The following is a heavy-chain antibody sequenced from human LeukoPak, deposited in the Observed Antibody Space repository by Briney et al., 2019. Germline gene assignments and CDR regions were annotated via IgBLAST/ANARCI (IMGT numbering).Heavy chain of an antibody. Sequence: PSQTLSLTCAVSGGSISSGDYSWSWIRQPPGKGLEWIGYIYHSGTTYYNPSLKSRAIISVDRSKNQFSLRLNSVTAADTAVYYCARSRTQNDVFDIWGQGTMVTVSS. J-gene: IGHJ3*02. CDR1: GGSISSGDYS. V-gene: IGHV4-30-2*01. CDR3: ARSRTQNDVFDI. CDR2: IYHSGTT.